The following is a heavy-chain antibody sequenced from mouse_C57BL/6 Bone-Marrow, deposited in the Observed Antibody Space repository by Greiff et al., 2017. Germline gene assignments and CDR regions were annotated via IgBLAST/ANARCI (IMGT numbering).Heavy chain of an antibody. CDR1: GYAFSSYW. CDR2: IYPGDGDT. Sequence: VQLQQSGAELVKPGASVKISCKASGYAFSSYWMNWVKQRPGKGLEWIGQIYPGDGDTNYNGKFKGKATLTADKSSSTAYMQLSSLTSEDSAVYFCASDGYWSAWFAYWGQGTLVTVSA. J-gene: IGHJ3*01. D-gene: IGHD2-3*01. V-gene: IGHV1-80*01. CDR3: ASDGYWSAWFAY.